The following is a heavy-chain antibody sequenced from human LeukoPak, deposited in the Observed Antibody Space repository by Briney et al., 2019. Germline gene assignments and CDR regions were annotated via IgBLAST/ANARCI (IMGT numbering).Heavy chain of an antibody. CDR2: INPSGGST. CDR3: ARVNILTGPYWYFDL. D-gene: IGHD3-9*01. Sequence: GASVKVSCKASGCTFTSYYMHWVRQAPGQGLEWMGIINPSGGSTSYAQKFQGRVTMTRDTSTSTVYTELSSLRSEDTAVYYCARVNILTGPYWYFDLWGRGTLVTVSS. J-gene: IGHJ2*01. V-gene: IGHV1-46*01. CDR1: GCTFTSYY.